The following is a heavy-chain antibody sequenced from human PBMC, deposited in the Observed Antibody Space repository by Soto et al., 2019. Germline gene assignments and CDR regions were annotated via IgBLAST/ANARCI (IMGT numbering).Heavy chain of an antibody. Sequence: QMQLAQSGSEVKEPGASVKVSCRASGYTLTTFDMNWMRQAPGQGLEWMGWLNPNTGDTVYARKFQGRVTMTRATSISTAYMELSNLRFEDTALYYCARGSILREGYGMDVWGHGTMVTVSS. CDR1: GYTLTTFD. D-gene: IGHD2-2*02. CDR2: LNPNTGDT. CDR3: ARGSILREGYGMDV. V-gene: IGHV1-8*01. J-gene: IGHJ6*02.